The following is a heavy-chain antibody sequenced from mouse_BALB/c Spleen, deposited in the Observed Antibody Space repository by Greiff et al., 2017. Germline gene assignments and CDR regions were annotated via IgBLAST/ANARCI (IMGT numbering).Heavy chain of an antibody. CDR3: ARRWLRQDYFDY. V-gene: IGHV1S81*02. Sequence: QVQLQQPGAELVKPGASVKLSCKASGYTFTSYWMHWVKQRPGQGLEWIGEINPSNGRTNYNEKFKSKATLTVDKSSSTAYMQLSSLTSEDSALYYCARRWLRQDYFDYWGQGTTLTVSS. D-gene: IGHD2-2*01. CDR2: INPSNGRT. J-gene: IGHJ2*01. CDR1: GYTFTSYW.